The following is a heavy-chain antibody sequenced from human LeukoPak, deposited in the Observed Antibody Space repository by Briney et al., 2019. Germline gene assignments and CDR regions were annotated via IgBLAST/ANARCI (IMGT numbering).Heavy chain of an antibody. CDR2: IRSKAYGGTT. J-gene: IGHJ4*02. D-gene: IGHD4-17*01. CDR3: TSSRYGRGDYVLY. Sequence: PGGSLRLSCTASGFTFGDYAMSWFRRAPGKGLERVGFIRSKAYGGTTEYAASVKGRFTISRDDSKSIGYLQMNSLKTEDTAVYYCTSSRYGRGDYVLYWGQGTLVTVSS. CDR1: GFTFGDYA. V-gene: IGHV3-49*03.